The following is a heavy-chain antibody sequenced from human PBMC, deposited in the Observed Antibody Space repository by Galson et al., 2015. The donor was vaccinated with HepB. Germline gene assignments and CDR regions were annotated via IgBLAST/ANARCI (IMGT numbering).Heavy chain of an antibody. CDR3: ARGGIAVAGISY. CDR2: INAGNGNT. D-gene: IGHD6-19*01. V-gene: IGHV1-3*01. J-gene: IGHJ4*02. CDR1: GYTFTNYA. Sequence: SVKVSCKASGYTFTNYAMHWVRQAPGQRLEWMGWINAGNGNTKYSQKFQGRVTITRDTSASTAYMELSSLRSEDTAVYYCARGGIAVAGISYWGQGTLVTGSS.